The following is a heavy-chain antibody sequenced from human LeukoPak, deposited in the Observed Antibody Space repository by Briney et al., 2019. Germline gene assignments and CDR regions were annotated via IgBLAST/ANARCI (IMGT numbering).Heavy chain of an antibody. V-gene: IGHV3-23*01. D-gene: IGHD6-19*01. CDR2: ISGTLPSTVTT. J-gene: IGHJ3*02. CDR3: ARAVGYGFGWGYGFDI. CDR1: GFTFSTYT. Sequence: GGSLRLSSAASGFTFSTYTMTWVRQAPGEGLECVAGISGTLPSTVTTYYADSLKCRFTISRDNSKDALYLQMNRKRAEDTAVYYCARAVGYGFGWGYGFDIWGEGTVVTVSS.